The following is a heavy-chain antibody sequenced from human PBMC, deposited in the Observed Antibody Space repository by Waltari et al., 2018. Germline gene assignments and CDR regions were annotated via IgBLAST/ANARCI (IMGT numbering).Heavy chain of an antibody. Sequence: QLQLQESGPGLVKPSETLSLTCTVPGGSISSSCYYWGWVRQPPGKGLEWIGSIYYSGSTYYNPSLKSRVTISVDTSKNQFSLKLSSVTAADTAVYYCATLVGVTGDLSYYMDVWGKGTTVTVSS. CDR3: ATLVGVTGDLSYYMDV. CDR2: IYYSGST. CDR1: GGSISSSCYY. V-gene: IGHV4-39*01. D-gene: IGHD1-26*01. J-gene: IGHJ6*03.